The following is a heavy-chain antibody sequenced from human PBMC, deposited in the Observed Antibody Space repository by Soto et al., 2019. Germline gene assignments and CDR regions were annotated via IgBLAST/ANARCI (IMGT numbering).Heavy chain of an antibody. D-gene: IGHD1-26*01. Sequence: QVQLQESGPGLVKPSQTLSLTCTVSGGSISSVDYYWSWIRQPPEQGLEWIGYVYYSGSTYYNPSLRSGLSILVYTSKNQFSLKLSSVTAADTAVYYCARACKMGARRECYYFGMDVWGQGTTVTVSS. V-gene: IGHV4-30-4*01. CDR2: VYYSGST. J-gene: IGHJ6*02. CDR3: ARACKMGARRECYYFGMDV. CDR1: GGSISSVDYY.